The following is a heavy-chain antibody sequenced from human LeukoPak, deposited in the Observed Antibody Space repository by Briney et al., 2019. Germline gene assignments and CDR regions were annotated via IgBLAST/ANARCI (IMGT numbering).Heavy chain of an antibody. D-gene: IGHD4-17*01. CDR1: GFTFSSYG. Sequence: PGGSLRLSCAASGFTFSSYGMHWVRQAPGKGLEWVAFIRYDGSNKYYADSVKGRFTISRDNSKNTLYLQMNSLRAEDTAVYYCAKCDHGDHLFDYWGQGTLVTVSS. CDR2: IRYDGSNK. J-gene: IGHJ4*02. V-gene: IGHV3-30*02. CDR3: AKCDHGDHLFDY.